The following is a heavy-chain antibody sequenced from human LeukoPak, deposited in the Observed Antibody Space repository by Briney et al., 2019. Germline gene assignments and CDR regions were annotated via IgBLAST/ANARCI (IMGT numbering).Heavy chain of an antibody. CDR2: IDHSGST. D-gene: IGHD5-18*01. CDR3: ARARVWAAMASYYYYGMDV. Sequence: PGGSLRLSCEASGFTFSIYWMSWVRQPPGKGLEWIGEIDHSGSTSYNPSLKSRVTMSVDRSQNQFSLRLSTVTAADTAVYYCARARVWAAMASYYYYGMDVWGQGTTVTVSS. J-gene: IGHJ6*02. V-gene: IGHV4-4*02. CDR1: GFTFSIYW.